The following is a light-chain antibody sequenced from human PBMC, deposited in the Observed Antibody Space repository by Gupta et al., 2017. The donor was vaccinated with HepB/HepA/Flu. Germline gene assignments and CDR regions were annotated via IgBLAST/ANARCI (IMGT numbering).Light chain of an antibody. CDR1: QNVGSY. CDR2: VAS. CDR3: QQRSKWPWT. J-gene: IGKJ1*01. V-gene: IGKV3-11*01. Sequence: EIVLALSPVPLCLSPGARVTLSCGASQNVGSYLAWYQQKPGQAPRLLIYVASNRATGIPARFSGSGSGTDFILIISSLEPEDFAVYYCQQRSKWPWTFGQGTKVEVK.